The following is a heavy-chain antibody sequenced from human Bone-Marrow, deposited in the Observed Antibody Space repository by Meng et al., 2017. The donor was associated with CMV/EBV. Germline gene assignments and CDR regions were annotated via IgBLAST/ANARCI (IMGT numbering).Heavy chain of an antibody. V-gene: IGHV1-69*05. CDR1: GATFSSYA. CDR3: ARDPASRYSGLTSYYYYGMDV. D-gene: IGHD5-12*01. Sequence: SVKVSCKASGATFSSYAISWVRQAPGQGLEWMGGIIPIFGTANYAQKFQGRVTITTDESTSTAYMELSSLRSEDTAVYYCARDPASRYSGLTSYYYYGMDVWGQGTTVTVSS. CDR2: IIPIFGTA. J-gene: IGHJ6*02.